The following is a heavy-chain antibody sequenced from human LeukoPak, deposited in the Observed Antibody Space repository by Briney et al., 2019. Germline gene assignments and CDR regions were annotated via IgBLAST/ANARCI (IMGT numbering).Heavy chain of an antibody. D-gene: IGHD2-8*01. CDR2: VSVDGSHA. Sequence: GGSLRLSCAASGFTFGNYWMHWVRQAPGKGLVWVSRVSVDGSHASYADSVKGRFTISRDNAKNTLYLQMNSLRAEDTAVFYCGRGISGVPPAIDCWGQGTRASVSS. J-gene: IGHJ4*02. CDR3: GRGISGVPPAIDC. V-gene: IGHV3-74*01. CDR1: GFTFGNYW.